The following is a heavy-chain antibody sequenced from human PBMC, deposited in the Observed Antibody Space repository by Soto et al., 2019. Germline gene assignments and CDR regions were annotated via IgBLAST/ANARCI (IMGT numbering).Heavy chain of an antibody. D-gene: IGHD3-3*01. CDR2: ISGSGGST. Sequence: GGSLRLSCAASGFTFSSYAMGWVRQAPGKGLEWVSAISGSGGSTYYADSVKGRFTISRDISKNMLYLQMNSLRAEDTAVYYCAKGPRITIFGVTVGAFDIWGQGTMVTVSS. V-gene: IGHV3-23*01. CDR3: AKGPRITIFGVTVGAFDI. J-gene: IGHJ3*02. CDR1: GFTFSSYA.